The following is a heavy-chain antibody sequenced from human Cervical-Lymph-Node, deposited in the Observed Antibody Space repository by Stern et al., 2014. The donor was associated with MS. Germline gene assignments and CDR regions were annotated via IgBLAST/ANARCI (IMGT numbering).Heavy chain of an antibody. J-gene: IGHJ6*02. Sequence: VQLAESGGGLVKPGESLRLSCAASGFTFTDHYMGWVRPAPGKGLERASYISRSGDTIYYADSLKGRFTISRDIVKNSLYLQMNSLRAEDAALYYCARGGSAYYYGMDVWGQGTAVTVSS. V-gene: IGHV3-11*01. CDR2: ISRSGDTI. CDR1: GFTFTDHY. CDR3: ARGGSAYYYGMDV.